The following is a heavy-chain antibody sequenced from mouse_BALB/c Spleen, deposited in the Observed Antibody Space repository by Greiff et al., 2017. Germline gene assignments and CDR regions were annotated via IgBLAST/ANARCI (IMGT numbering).Heavy chain of an antibody. D-gene: IGHD2-1*01. CDR1: GFTFSDYY. V-gene: IGHV5-4*02. CDR2: ISDGGSYT. J-gene: IGHJ3*01. CDR3: ARDGGNFDGFAY. Sequence: EVKLVESGGGLVKPGGSLKLSCAASGFTFSDYYMYWVRQTPEKRLGWVATISDGGSYTYYPDSVKGRFTISSDNAKNNLYLQMSSLKSEDTAMYYCARDGGNFDGFAYWGQGTLVTVSA.